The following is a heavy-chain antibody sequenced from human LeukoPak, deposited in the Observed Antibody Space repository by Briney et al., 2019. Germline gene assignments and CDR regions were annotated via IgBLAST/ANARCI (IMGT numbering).Heavy chain of an antibody. CDR2: INAGNGNT. Sequence: ASVKVSCKASGYTFTSYAMHWVRQAPGQRLEWMGWINAGNGNTKYSQEFQGRVTITRDTSASTAYMELSSLRSEDMAVYYCARDTMVRGVSDYWGQGTLVTVSS. V-gene: IGHV1-3*03. D-gene: IGHD3-10*01. CDR1: GYTFTSYA. CDR3: ARDTMVRGVSDY. J-gene: IGHJ4*02.